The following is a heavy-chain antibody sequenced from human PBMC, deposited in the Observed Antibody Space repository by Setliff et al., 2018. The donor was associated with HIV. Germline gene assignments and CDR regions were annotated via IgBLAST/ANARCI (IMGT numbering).Heavy chain of an antibody. J-gene: IGHJ6*03. CDR3: VRGYCSSTTCYDDYYYMDV. CDR2: IFYTGNT. D-gene: IGHD2-2*01. Sequence: SESLSLTCTVSGGSISGHYWSWIRQPPGKGLEWIGYIFYTGNTNYNPSLKSRVTISVDTSKNQFFLKLSSVTAADTAVYYCVRGYCSSTTCYDDYYYMDVWGKGSTVTVSS. V-gene: IGHV4-59*11. CDR1: GGSISGHY.